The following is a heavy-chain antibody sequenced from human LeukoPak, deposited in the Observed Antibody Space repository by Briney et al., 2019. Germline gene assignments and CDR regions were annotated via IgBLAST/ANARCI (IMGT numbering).Heavy chain of an antibody. D-gene: IGHD5-12*01. CDR3: ARDPGSGYEEHFDY. CDR1: GFTFSGST. Sequence: PGGSLRLSCAASGFTFSGSTMNWVRQAPGKGLEWVSFISTSSSYVYYADSVKGRFTISRDNAKDSLYLQMNSLRAEDTAVYYCARDPGSGYEEHFDYWGQGTLVTVSS. J-gene: IGHJ4*02. V-gene: IGHV3-21*04. CDR2: ISTSSSYV.